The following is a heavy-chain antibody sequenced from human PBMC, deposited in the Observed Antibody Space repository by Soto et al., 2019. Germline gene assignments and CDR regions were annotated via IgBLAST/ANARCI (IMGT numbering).Heavy chain of an antibody. CDR1: GGSISSYY. Sequence: SETLSLTCTVSGGSISSYYWSWIRQPPGKGLEWVGDIYDSGSTNYNPSLKSRVTISVDTSKNQFSLKLSSVTAADTAVYYCARDSHYGGNYYYYGMDVWGQGTTVTVSS. CDR3: ARDSHYGGNYYYYGMDV. CDR2: IYDSGST. D-gene: IGHD4-17*01. V-gene: IGHV4-59*01. J-gene: IGHJ6*02.